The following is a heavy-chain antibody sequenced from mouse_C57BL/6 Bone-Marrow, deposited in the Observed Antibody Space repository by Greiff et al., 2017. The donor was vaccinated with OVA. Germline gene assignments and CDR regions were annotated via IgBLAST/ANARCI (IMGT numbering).Heavy chain of an antibody. Sequence: VQLQQSGAELVRPGASVKLSCTASGFNIKDDYMHWVKQRPEQGLEWIGWIDPENGDTEYASKFQGKATITAYTSSNTAYLQLSSLTSEDTAVYYCSIYDGYYDWSFDVWGTGTTVTVSS. CDR3: SIYDGYYDWSFDV. CDR1: GFNIKDDY. J-gene: IGHJ1*03. V-gene: IGHV14-4*01. CDR2: IDPENGDT. D-gene: IGHD2-3*01.